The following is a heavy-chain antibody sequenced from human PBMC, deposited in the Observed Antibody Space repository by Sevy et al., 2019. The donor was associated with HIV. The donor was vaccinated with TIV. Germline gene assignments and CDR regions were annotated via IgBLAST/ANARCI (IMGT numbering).Heavy chain of an antibody. CDR3: ARDIAPSEGVTAMGGFDY. J-gene: IGHJ4*02. V-gene: IGHV3-48*02. D-gene: IGHD2-21*02. Sequence: GGSLRLSCAASGFTFSSYSMNWVRQAPGKGLEWVSYISSSSSTIYYADSVKGRFTISRDNAKNSLYLQMNSLRDEDTAVYYCARDIAPSEGVTAMGGFDYWGQGILVTVSS. CDR1: GFTFSSYS. CDR2: ISSSSSTI.